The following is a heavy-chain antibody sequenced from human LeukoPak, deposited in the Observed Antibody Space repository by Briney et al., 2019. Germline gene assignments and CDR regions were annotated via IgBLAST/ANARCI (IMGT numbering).Heavy chain of an antibody. CDR2: IYTSGST. CDR1: GGSISNYY. CDR3: PRESGYSYDTSGSIVDY. D-gene: IGHD3-22*01. Sequence: SETLSLTCTVSGGSISNYYWSWIRQSAGKGLEWIGRIYTSGSTNYNPSLKSRVSMSVDTSKNQFSLRLRSVTAADTAVYYCPRESGYSYDTSGSIVDYWGQGTLFTVSS. V-gene: IGHV4-4*07. J-gene: IGHJ4*02.